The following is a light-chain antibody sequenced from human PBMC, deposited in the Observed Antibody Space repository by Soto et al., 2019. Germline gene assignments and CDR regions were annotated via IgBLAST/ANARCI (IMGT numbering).Light chain of an antibody. CDR3: QQSYITPRT. CDR1: QSIGNF. CDR2: DAS. J-gene: IGKJ1*01. V-gene: IGKV1-39*01. Sequence: DLQVTQSPSSLSASVGDRVTITCRASQSIGNFLNWYQHRLGKAPKLLIYDASNLQSGVPSRFSGSGSWTDFALTISSLQPEDFATYYCQQSYITPRTFGQGTKVDI.